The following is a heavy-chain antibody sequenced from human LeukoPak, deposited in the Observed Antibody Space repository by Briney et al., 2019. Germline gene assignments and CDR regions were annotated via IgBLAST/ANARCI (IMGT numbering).Heavy chain of an antibody. J-gene: IGHJ4*02. CDR1: GFTSIAYA. D-gene: IGHD3-22*01. CDR3: AKSSYYDSSGFYREYYFDY. CDR2: ISGGGVTT. V-gene: IGHV3-23*01. Sequence: GGSLRLPCVGSGFTSIAYALTWARQAPGKGLEWVSGISGGGVTTYYADSVKGRFTISRDNSKNTLYPQMNSLRAEDTAVYYCAKSSYYDSSGFYREYYFDYWGQGTLVTVSS.